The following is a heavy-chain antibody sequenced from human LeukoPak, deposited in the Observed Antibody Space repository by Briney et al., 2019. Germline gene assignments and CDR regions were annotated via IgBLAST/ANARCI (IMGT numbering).Heavy chain of an antibody. V-gene: IGHV4-59*01. D-gene: IGHD1-26*01. J-gene: IGHJ4*02. CDR3: ARDRDGSYYDY. CDR1: GGSISSYY. Sequence: SETLSLACTVSGGSISSYYWSWIRQPPGKGLEWIGYIYYSGSTNYNPSLKSRVTISVDTSKNQFSLKLSSVTAADTAVYYCARDRDGSYYDYWGQGTLVTVSS. CDR2: IYYSGST.